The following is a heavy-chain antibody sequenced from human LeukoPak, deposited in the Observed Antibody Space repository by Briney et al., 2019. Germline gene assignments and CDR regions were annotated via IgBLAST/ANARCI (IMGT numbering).Heavy chain of an antibody. J-gene: IGHJ6*02. CDR1: GFTFSSYG. CDR3: AGAAMPYYYGMDV. V-gene: IGHV3-33*01. CDR2: IWYDGTNK. D-gene: IGHD2-2*01. Sequence: GGSLRLSCAASGFTFSSYGMHWVRQAPGKGLEWVALIWYDGTNKYYAGSVKGRFTISRDNSKNALYLQMNSLRAEDTAVYYCAGAAMPYYYGMDVWGQGTTVTVSS.